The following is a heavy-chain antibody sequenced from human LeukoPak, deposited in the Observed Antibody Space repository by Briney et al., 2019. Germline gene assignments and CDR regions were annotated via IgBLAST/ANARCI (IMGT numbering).Heavy chain of an antibody. CDR1: GFAFDDYA. J-gene: IGHJ4*02. Sequence: PGGSLRLSCAASGFAFDDYAMHWVRQAPGRGLEGVSLISGDGGSTYYADSVKRRFTISRDNSKNSLHLQMNSLRTEDTALYYCAKDIRGDGYNSRFDYWGQGTLVTVSP. CDR3: AKDIRGDGYNSRFDY. CDR2: ISGDGGST. V-gene: IGHV3-43*02. D-gene: IGHD5-24*01.